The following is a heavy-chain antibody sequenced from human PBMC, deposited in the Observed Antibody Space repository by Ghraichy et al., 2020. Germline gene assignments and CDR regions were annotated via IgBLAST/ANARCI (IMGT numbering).Heavy chain of an antibody. V-gene: IGHV1-69*13. CDR1: GGTFSSYA. D-gene: IGHD1-26*01. Sequence: SVKVSCKASGGTFSSYAISWVRQAPGQGLEWMGGIIPIFGTANYAQKFQGRVTITADESTSTAYMELSSLRSEDTAVYYCARRSGSYEAAFDIWGQGTMVTVSS. J-gene: IGHJ3*02. CDR3: ARRSGSYEAAFDI. CDR2: IIPIFGTA.